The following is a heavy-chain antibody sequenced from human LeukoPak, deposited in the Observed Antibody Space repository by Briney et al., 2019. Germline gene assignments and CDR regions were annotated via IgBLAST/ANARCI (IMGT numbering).Heavy chain of an antibody. CDR3: ARRSPDYYYYGMDV. D-gene: IGHD3-10*01. CDR2: INAGNGNT. Sequence: ASVKVSCKASGYTFTSYAMHWVRQAPGQRLEWMGWINAGNGNTKYSQKFQGRVTITRDTSASTAYMEPSSLRSEDTAVYYCARRSPDYYYYGMDVWGQGTTVTVSS. J-gene: IGHJ6*02. V-gene: IGHV1-3*01. CDR1: GYTFTSYA.